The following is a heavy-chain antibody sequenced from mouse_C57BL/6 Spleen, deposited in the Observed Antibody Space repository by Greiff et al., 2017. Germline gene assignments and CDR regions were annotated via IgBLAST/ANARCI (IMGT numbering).Heavy chain of an antibody. J-gene: IGHJ3*01. CDR3: ARHLSYDGYYRY. D-gene: IGHD2-3*01. V-gene: IGHV5-9*01. Sequence: EVQGVESGGGLVKPGGSLKLSCAASGFTFSSYTMSWVRQTPGKRLEWVATISGGGGNTYYPDSVKGRFTIARDNAKNTLYLQMSSLRSEDTALYYCARHLSYDGYYRYWGQGTLVTVSA. CDR1: GFTFSSYT. CDR2: ISGGGGNT.